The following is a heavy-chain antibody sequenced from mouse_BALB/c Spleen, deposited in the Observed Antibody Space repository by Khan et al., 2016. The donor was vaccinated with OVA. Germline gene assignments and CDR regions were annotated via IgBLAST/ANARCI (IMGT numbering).Heavy chain of an antibody. V-gene: IGHV5-6-5*01. CDR2: ISSGGST. Sequence: EVELVESGGGSVKPGGSLKLSCAVSGFTFSSYVMSWIRQTPEKRLEWVASISSGGSTYYPDSVKGRFTISRDNARNVVYLQMSRLRSEDMAMYYCAREAYRYDEYYFDYWGQGTTLTVSS. CDR1: GFTFSSYV. D-gene: IGHD2-12*01. J-gene: IGHJ2*01. CDR3: AREAYRYDEYYFDY.